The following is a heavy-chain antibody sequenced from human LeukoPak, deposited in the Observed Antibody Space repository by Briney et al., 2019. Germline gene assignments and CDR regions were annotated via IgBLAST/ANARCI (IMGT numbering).Heavy chain of an antibody. Sequence: PSGTLSLTCAVYGGSFSGYYWSWIRQPPGKGLEWIGEINHSGSTNYNPSLKSRVTISVDTSKNQFSLKLSPVTAADTAVYYCARGTYSSGWSNYYYYMDVWGKGTTVTVSS. V-gene: IGHV4-34*01. CDR2: INHSGST. CDR1: GGSFSGYY. CDR3: ARGTYSSGWSNYYYYMDV. D-gene: IGHD6-19*01. J-gene: IGHJ6*03.